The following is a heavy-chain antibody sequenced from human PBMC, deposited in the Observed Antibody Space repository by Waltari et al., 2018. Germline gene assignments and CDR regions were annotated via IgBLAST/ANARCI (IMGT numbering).Heavy chain of an antibody. CDR1: GFTFSTYI. J-gene: IGHJ3*01. D-gene: IGHD6-13*01. CDR3: ARTIVAAGTYDAFDV. V-gene: IGHV3-21*01. Sequence: EVQLVESGGGLVKPGGSLRLSCAASGFTFSTYIMNWVRQAPGKGLEWVPSIRSGGDFIYYGDSVQGRFTISRDNAMNSLHLQINSLRVEDTAVYYCARTIVAAGTYDAFDVWGQGTIVTVSS. CDR2: IRSGGDFI.